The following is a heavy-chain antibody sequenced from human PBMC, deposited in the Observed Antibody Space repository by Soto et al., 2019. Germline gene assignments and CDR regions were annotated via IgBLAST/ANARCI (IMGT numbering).Heavy chain of an antibody. CDR2: ISGSGGST. CDR3: AKDRTSVRGVTSPYYYYGMDV. D-gene: IGHD3-10*01. J-gene: IGHJ6*02. V-gene: IGHV3-23*01. CDR1: GFTFSSYA. Sequence: GGSLRLSCAASGFTFSSYAMSWVRQAPGKGLEWVSAISGSGGSTYYADSVKGRFTISRDNSKNTLYLQMNSLRAEDTAVYYCAKDRTSVRGVTSPYYYYGMDVWGQGTTVTVSS.